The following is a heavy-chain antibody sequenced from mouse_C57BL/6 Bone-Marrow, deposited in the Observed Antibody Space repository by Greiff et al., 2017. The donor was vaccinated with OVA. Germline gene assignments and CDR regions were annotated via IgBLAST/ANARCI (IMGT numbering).Heavy chain of an antibody. Sequence: VQLQQSGAELARPGASVKLSCKASGYTFTSYGISWVKQRTGQGLEWIGEIYPRSGNTYYNEKFKGKATLTADKSSSTAYMELRSLTSEDSAVYFCARRGHYGSRRGYFDVWGTGTTVTVSS. J-gene: IGHJ1*03. D-gene: IGHD1-1*01. CDR2: IYPRSGNT. CDR1: GYTFTSYG. V-gene: IGHV1-81*01. CDR3: ARRGHYGSRRGYFDV.